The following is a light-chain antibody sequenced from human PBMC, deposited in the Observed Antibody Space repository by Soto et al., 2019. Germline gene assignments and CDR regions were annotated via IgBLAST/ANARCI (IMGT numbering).Light chain of an antibody. CDR1: QRSGGY. J-gene: IGKJ1*01. CDR2: DAS. Sequence: EIVLTQSPATLSLSPGERATLSCRASQRSGGYLGWYQQKPGQAPRLLIYDASNRATGIPVRFSGSGSGTDYTLTITNLEPEDFAIYYCQQRSNWPWTFGQGTKVDIK. V-gene: IGKV3-11*01. CDR3: QQRSNWPWT.